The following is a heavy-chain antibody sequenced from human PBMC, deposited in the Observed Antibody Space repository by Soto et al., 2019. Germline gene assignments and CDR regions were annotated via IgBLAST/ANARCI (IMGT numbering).Heavy chain of an antibody. CDR1: GGSISSYY. CDR2: IYYSGST. Sequence: SETLSLTCTVSGGSISSYYWSWIRQPPGKGLEWIGYIYYSGSTNYNPSLKSRVTISVDTSKNQFSLKLSSVTAADTAVYYCARVTKSGLPAAAPWYYFDYWGQGTLVTVSS. J-gene: IGHJ4*02. D-gene: IGHD6-13*01. V-gene: IGHV4-59*01. CDR3: ARVTKSGLPAAAPWYYFDY.